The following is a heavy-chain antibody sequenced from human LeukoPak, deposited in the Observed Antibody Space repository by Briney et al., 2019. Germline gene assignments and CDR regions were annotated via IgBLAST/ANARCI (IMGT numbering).Heavy chain of an antibody. Sequence: SETLSLTCTVSGDSVSSYYWSWIRQPPGKGLEWIGYIYDSGKTNYNASLISRVTISVDTSKNQFSLKLTSVTPADTAVYYCARGGGALDYWGQGTLVTVSS. CDR1: GDSVSSYY. CDR3: ARGGGALDY. J-gene: IGHJ4*02. V-gene: IGHV4-59*02. CDR2: IYDSGKT. D-gene: IGHD3-16*01.